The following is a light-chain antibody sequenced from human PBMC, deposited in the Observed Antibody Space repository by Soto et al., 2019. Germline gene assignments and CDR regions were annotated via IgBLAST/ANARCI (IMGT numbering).Light chain of an antibody. CDR3: QQYGSSKYT. J-gene: IGKJ2*01. CDR2: GAS. V-gene: IGKV3-20*01. CDR1: QSVNNNY. Sequence: EIVLTQSPGTLSLSPGERATLSCRASQSVNNNYLAWYQQKPGQAPRLLIYGASSRATGIPDRFSGSGSGTDFTLTISRLEPEDVSVYDCQQYGSSKYTFGQGTKLEIK.